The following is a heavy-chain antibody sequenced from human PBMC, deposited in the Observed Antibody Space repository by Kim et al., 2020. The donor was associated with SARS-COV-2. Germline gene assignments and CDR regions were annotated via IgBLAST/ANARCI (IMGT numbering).Heavy chain of an antibody. CDR3: TRGPKQLLVRDYYYYAMDV. CDR2: INHSGST. D-gene: IGHD6-13*01. Sequence: SETLSLTCAVYGGSFSGYYWSWIRQPPGKGLEWIGKINHSGSTNYNPSLKSRITISEDTSKNQFSLNLRSVTAADTAVYYCTRGPKQLLVRDYYYYAMDVWGQGTTVTVSS. J-gene: IGHJ6*02. CDR1: GGSFSGYY. V-gene: IGHV4-34*01.